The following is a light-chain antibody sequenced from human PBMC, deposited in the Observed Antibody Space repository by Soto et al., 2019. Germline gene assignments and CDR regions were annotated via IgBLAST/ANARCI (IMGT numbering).Light chain of an antibody. J-gene: IGKJ1*01. V-gene: IGKV3-20*01. CDR1: QSVSSTY. Sequence: EIVMTQSPATLSVSPGERATLSCRASQSVSSTYLAWYQQRPGQAPRLLIYSSSSRASGIPDRFSGSGSGTDFTLTISRLEPEDFALYYCQQYNDWPLTFGQGTKVDIK. CDR2: SSS. CDR3: QQYNDWPLT.